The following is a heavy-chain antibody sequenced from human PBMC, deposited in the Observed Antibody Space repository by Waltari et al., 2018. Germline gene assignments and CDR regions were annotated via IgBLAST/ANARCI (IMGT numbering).Heavy chain of an antibody. CDR1: GGSFSGYY. CDR2: INHSGST. J-gene: IGHJ4*02. Sequence: QVQLQQWGAGLLKPSETLSLTCAVYGGSFSGYYWSWIRQPPGKGLEWIGEINHSGSTNYIPSLKSRVTISVDTSKNQFSLKLSSVTASDTAVYYCARSGGIYCSGGSCYPFEYWGQGTLVTVSS. D-gene: IGHD2-15*01. CDR3: ARSGGIYCSGGSCYPFEY. V-gene: IGHV4-34*01.